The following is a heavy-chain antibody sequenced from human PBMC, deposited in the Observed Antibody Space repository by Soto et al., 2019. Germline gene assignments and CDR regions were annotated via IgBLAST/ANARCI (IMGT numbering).Heavy chain of an antibody. D-gene: IGHD3-22*01. V-gene: IGHV1-69*13. CDR2: IIPIFGTA. Sequence: SVKVSCKASGGTFSSYALSWVRQAPGQGLEWMGGIIPIFGTANYAQKFQGRVTITADESTSTAYMELSSLRSEDTAVYYCARDPYYYDSSGYPLVPEYFNHWGQGTLVTVSS. J-gene: IGHJ1*01. CDR1: GGTFSSYA. CDR3: ARDPYYYDSSGYPLVPEYFNH.